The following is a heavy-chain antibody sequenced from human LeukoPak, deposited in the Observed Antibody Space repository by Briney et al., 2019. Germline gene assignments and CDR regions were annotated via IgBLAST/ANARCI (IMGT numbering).Heavy chain of an antibody. CDR1: GFSFRTYS. J-gene: IGHJ4*02. Sequence: GGSLRLSCAASGFSFRTYSMNWVRQAPGKGLEWVANIKQDGSEKYYVDSVKGRFTISRDNAKDSLYLQMNSLRAEDTAVYYCARDGRTWATGSYWGQGTLVTVSS. CDR2: IKQDGSEK. D-gene: IGHD1-14*01. CDR3: ARDGRTWATGSY. V-gene: IGHV3-7*01.